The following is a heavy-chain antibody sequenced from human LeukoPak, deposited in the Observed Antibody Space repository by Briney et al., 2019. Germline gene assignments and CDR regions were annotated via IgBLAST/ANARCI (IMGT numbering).Heavy chain of an antibody. D-gene: IGHD3-10*01. V-gene: IGHV1-2*02. CDR1: GYTFTGYY. J-gene: IGHJ4*02. Sequence: ASVKVSCKASGYTFTGYYMHWVRQAPGQGLEWMGWINPNSGGTNYAQKFQGRVTMTRDTSISTAYMEPSRLRSDDTAVYYCARDRKVRGVRSFDYWGQGTLVTVSS. CDR2: INPNSGGT. CDR3: ARDRKVRGVRSFDY.